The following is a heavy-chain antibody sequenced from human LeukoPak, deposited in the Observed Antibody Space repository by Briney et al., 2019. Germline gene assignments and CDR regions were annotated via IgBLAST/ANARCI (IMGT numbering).Heavy chain of an antibody. CDR1: GGSISPYY. D-gene: IGHD6-6*01. Sequence: SETLSLTCTVSGGSISPYYWSWTRQSPGKGLEWIGYIYHSGKTYYNPSLKSRITISVDTSKNQFSLKVTSVTAADTAVYYCARDWGVTGRPGYMDVWGKGTTVTVSS. CDR3: ARDWGVTGRPGYMDV. J-gene: IGHJ6*03. V-gene: IGHV4-59*01. CDR2: IYHSGKT.